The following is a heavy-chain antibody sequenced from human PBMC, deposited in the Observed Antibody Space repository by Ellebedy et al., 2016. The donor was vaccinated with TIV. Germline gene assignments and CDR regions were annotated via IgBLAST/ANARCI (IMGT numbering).Heavy chain of an antibody. CDR2: IKQDGGEI. V-gene: IGHV3-7*01. CDR1: GLTFSNYN. CDR3: ARDKIVGATYFDY. Sequence: GESLKISXVASGLTFSNYNMNWVRQAPGKGLEWVANIKQDGGEIYYVDSVKGRFTISRDNAKNSLYLQMNSLRAEDTAVYYCARDKIVGATYFDYWGQGTLVTVSS. D-gene: IGHD1-26*01. J-gene: IGHJ4*02.